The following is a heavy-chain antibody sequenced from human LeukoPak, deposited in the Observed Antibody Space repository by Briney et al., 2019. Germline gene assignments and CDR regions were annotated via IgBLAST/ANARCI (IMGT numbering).Heavy chain of an antibody. J-gene: IGHJ4*02. D-gene: IGHD3-22*01. CDR1: GYTFTSYY. V-gene: IGHV1-46*01. Sequence: ASVKVSCKASGYTFTSYYMHWVRQAPGQGLEWMGIINPSGGSTSYAQKFQGRVTMTRDTSTSTVYMELSSLRSEDTAVYYCARGTYYYDSSGYYVSRNAHMSYDYWGQGTLVTVSS. CDR2: INPSGGST. CDR3: ARGTYYYDSSGYYVSRNAHMSYDY.